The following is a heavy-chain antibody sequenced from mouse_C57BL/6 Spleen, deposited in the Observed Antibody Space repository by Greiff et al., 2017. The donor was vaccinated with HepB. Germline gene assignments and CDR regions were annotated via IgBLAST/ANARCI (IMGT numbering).Heavy chain of an antibody. CDR2: ISSGGDYI. Sequence: DVQLVESGEGLVKPGGSLKLSCAASGFTFSSYAMSWVRQTPEKRLEWVAYISSGGDYIYYADTVKGRFTISRDNARNTLYLQMSSLKSEDTAMYYCTRDPHGGYAMDYWGQGTSVTVSS. J-gene: IGHJ4*01. CDR3: TRDPHGGYAMDY. V-gene: IGHV5-9-1*02. CDR1: GFTFSSYA.